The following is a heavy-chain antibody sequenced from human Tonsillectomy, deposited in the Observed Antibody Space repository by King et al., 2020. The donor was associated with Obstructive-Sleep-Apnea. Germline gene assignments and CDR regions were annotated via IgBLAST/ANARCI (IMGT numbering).Heavy chain of an antibody. CDR2: IYYNGST. CDR1: GGSIRSYY. J-gene: IGHJ4*02. CDR3: ERAHGDYVLFGRQFDY. Sequence: QLQESGPGLVKPSETLSLTCTVSGGSIRSYYWSWIRQPPGKGLEWIGYIYYNGSTNYNPSLKSRVTISVDTSKNQFSLKLTSVTAADTAVYYCERAHGDYVLFGRQFDYWGQGTLVTVSS. V-gene: IGHV4-59*01. D-gene: IGHD4-17*01.